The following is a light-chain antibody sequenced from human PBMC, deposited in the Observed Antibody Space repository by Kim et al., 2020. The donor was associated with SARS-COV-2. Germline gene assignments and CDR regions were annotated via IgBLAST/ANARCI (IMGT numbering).Light chain of an antibody. CDR1: SSGVGGYNY. Sequence: GQSITISCTGTSSGVGGYNYVSWYQQHPGKAPHLIIYDVSNRPSGVSNRFSGSNSGNTASLTISGLQAEDDADYYCSSYTSSSTRVFGGGTKLTVL. J-gene: IGLJ3*02. CDR2: DVS. CDR3: SSYTSSSTRV. V-gene: IGLV2-14*03.